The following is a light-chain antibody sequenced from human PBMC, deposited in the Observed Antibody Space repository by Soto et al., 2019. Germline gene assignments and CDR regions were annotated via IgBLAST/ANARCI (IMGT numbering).Light chain of an antibody. V-gene: IGKV3-20*01. J-gene: IGKJ2*01. Sequence: EIVLTQSPGTLSLSPGERATLSCRASQSVNNNYVAWYQQKPGQAPRLLMNGVSSRATGIPDRFSGSGSGTDFFLTINRLEPEDFAVYYCQQYGGSPLYTFGQGTKREIK. CDR2: GVS. CDR1: QSVNNNY. CDR3: QQYGGSPLYT.